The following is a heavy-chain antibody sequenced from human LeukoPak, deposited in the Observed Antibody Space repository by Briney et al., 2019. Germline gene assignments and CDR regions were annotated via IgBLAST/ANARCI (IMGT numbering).Heavy chain of an antibody. CDR3: ARGYYGSGSSAGHAFDI. D-gene: IGHD3-10*01. J-gene: IGHJ3*02. CDR1: GGSISSGSYY. CDR2: IYTSGST. Sequence: SQTLSLTCTVSGGSISSGSYYWSWIRQPAGKGLEWIVRIYTSGSTNYNPSLKSRVTISVDTSKNQFSLKLSSVTAADTAVYYCARGYYGSGSSAGHAFDIWGQGTMVTVSS. V-gene: IGHV4-61*02.